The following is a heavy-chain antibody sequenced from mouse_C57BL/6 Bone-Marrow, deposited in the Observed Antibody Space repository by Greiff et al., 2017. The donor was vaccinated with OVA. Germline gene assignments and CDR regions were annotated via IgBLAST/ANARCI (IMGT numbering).Heavy chain of an antibody. J-gene: IGHJ4*01. D-gene: IGHD1-1*01. Sequence: VRLQQSGAELVRPGASVKLSCTASGFNIKDDYMHWVKQRPEQGLEWIGWIDPENGDTEYASKFQGKATITADTSSNTAYLQLSSLTSEDTAVYYCTAITTVVEGYWGQGTSVTVSS. CDR2: IDPENGDT. CDR1: GFNIKDDY. CDR3: TAITTVVEGY. V-gene: IGHV14-4*01.